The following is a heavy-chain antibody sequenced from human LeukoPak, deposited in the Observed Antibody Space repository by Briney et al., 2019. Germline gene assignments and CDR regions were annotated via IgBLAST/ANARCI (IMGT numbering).Heavy chain of an antibody. V-gene: IGHV3-20*04. CDR2: INWNGGST. CDR1: GFTFDDYG. D-gene: IGHD5-12*01. CDR3: ARIDYVCQSGHDSF. Sequence: GGSLRLSCAASGFTFDDYGMSWVRQAPGKGLEWVSGINWNGGSTGYADSVKGRFTISRDNAKNSLYLQMNSLRAEDTAVYYCARIDYVCQSGHDSFWGQGTLVTVSS. J-gene: IGHJ4*02.